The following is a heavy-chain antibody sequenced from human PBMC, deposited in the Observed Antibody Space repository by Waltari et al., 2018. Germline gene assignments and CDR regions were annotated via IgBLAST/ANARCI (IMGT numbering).Heavy chain of an antibody. CDR2: INAGNGNT. CDR1: GYTFTSYA. Sequence: QVQLVQSGAEVKKPGASVKVSCKASGYTFTSYAIHWVRQAPGQRLEWMGWINAGNGNTKYSQKFQGRVTITRDTSASTAYMELSSLRSEDTAVYYCARAYYDFWSGYYLFDYWGQGTLVTVSS. D-gene: IGHD3-3*01. J-gene: IGHJ4*02. CDR3: ARAYYDFWSGYYLFDY. V-gene: IGHV1-3*01.